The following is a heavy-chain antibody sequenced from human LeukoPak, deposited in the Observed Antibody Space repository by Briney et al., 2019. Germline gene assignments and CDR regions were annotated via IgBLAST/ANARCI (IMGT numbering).Heavy chain of an antibody. D-gene: IGHD7-27*01. J-gene: IGHJ4*02. V-gene: IGHV4-59*01. Sequence: SETLPLTCTVSGGSISSYYWSWIRQPPGKGLEWIGYIYYSGSTNYNPSLKSRVTISVDTSKNQFSLKLSSVTAADTAVYYCARGSLWGGFDYWGQGTLVTVSS. CDR2: IYYSGST. CDR1: GGSISSYY. CDR3: ARGSLWGGFDY.